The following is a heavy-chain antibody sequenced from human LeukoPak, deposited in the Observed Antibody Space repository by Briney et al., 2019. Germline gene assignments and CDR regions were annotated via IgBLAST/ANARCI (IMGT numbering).Heavy chain of an antibody. CDR1: GDSIDNFY. CDR2: IYYSGST. V-gene: IGHV4-59*01. D-gene: IGHD3-10*01. J-gene: IGHJ5*02. Sequence: SETLSLTCIVSGDSIDNFYWSWIRQPPGKGLEWIGYIYYSGSTNYNPSLKSRVTISLDTSKNQFSLKLSSVTAADTAVYYCARERSMVRGMSWFDPWGQGTLVIVSP. CDR3: ARERSMVRGMSWFDP.